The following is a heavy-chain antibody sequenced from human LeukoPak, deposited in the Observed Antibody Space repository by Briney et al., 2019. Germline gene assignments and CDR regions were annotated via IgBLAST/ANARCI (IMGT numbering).Heavy chain of an antibody. CDR2: ISGSGGST. CDR3: AKTRPLDSSSWSHGDY. CDR1: GFTFSSFA. Sequence: GGSLRLSCAASGFTFSSFAMSWVRQAPGKGLEWVSAISGSGGSTYYADSVKGRFTISRDNSKNTLYLQMNSLRAEDTAVYYCAKTRPLDSSSWSHGDYWGQGTLVTVSS. J-gene: IGHJ4*02. D-gene: IGHD6-13*01. V-gene: IGHV3-23*01.